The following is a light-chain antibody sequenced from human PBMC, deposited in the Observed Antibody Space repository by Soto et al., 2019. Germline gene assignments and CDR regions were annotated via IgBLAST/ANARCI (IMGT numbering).Light chain of an antibody. CDR1: QSISSW. CDR2: KAS. J-gene: IGKJ4*01. CDR3: QQYNSVYLIT. V-gene: IGKV1-5*03. Sequence: DIQMTQSPSTLSASVGDRVTITCRASQSISSWLAWYQQKPGTAPKLLIYKASSLESGVPSRFSGSGSGTEVTLTISSLQPDDFATYDCQQYNSVYLITFGGGTKVEIK.